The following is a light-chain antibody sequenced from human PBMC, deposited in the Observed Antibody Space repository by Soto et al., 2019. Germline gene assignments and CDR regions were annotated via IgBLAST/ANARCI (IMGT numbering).Light chain of an antibody. CDR1: SSDVGAYNY. Sequence: QSVLTQPASVSGSPGQSITISCTGTSSDVGAYNYVSWYQQHPGKAPKLMIYDVSYRPSGVSDRFSGSKSGNTASLTISGLQAEDEADYSCSSYTTSSTLIFGGGTKLTVL. J-gene: IGLJ2*01. CDR3: SSYTTSSTLI. CDR2: DVS. V-gene: IGLV2-14*03.